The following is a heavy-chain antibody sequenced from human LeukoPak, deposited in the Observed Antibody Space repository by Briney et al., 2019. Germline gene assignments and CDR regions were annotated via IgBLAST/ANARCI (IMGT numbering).Heavy chain of an antibody. D-gene: IGHD6-19*01. V-gene: IGHV3-21*01. J-gene: IGHJ5*02. CDR3: AREDSSGWYNWFDP. CDR2: ISSSSSYI. Sequence: GGSLRLSCAASGFTFSSYSMNWVRQAPGKGLEWVSSISSSSSYIYYADSVKGRFTISRDNAKNSLYLQMDSLRAEDTAVYYCAREDSSGWYNWFDPWGQGMLVTVSS. CDR1: GFTFSSYS.